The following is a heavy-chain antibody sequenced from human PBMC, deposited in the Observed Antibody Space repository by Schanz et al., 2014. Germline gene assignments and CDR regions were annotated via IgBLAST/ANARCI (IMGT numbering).Heavy chain of an antibody. Sequence: EVHLLESGGGLVQPGGSLRLSCAASGITFSGYSMNWVRQAPGKGLEWVSYISGSSSTKYYADSVKGRFTISRDNGKKSLFLQMNSLSAEDTAVYYCAKVAPAATYLDSWGLGTLVTVSS. V-gene: IGHV3-48*01. J-gene: IGHJ4*02. CDR2: ISGSSSTK. CDR1: GITFSGYS. CDR3: AKVAPAATYLDS. D-gene: IGHD2-2*01.